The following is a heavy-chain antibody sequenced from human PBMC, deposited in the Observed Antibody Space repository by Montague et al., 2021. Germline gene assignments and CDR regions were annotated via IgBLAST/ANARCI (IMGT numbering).Heavy chain of an antibody. D-gene: IGHD3-10*01. V-gene: IGHV4-38-2*01. CDR2: VSHGGST. Sequence: SETLSLTCAVSRALINSDYYWGWIRQPPGKGLEWTGSVSHGGSTYYNPSPKSRVTISVDTSNNHFSLKRSSVTAADTAMYYCGRGRDRYYYRDIWGQGTPVTVSS. CDR1: RALINSDYY. J-gene: IGHJ6*03. CDR3: GRGRDRYYYRDI.